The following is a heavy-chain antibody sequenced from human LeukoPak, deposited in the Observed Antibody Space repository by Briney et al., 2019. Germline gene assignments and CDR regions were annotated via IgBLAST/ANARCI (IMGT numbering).Heavy chain of an antibody. CDR1: GFTFSSYG. V-gene: IGHV3-33*01. Sequence: GGSLRLSCAASGFTFSSYGMHWVRQAPGKGLEWVAVIWYDGSNKYYADSVKGRFTISRDNSKNTLYLQMNSLRAEDTAVYYCARDGKSGNYPTLLLGYYFDYWGQGTLVTVSS. CDR3: ARDGKSGNYPTLLLGYYFDY. J-gene: IGHJ4*02. CDR2: IWYDGSNK. D-gene: IGHD1-7*01.